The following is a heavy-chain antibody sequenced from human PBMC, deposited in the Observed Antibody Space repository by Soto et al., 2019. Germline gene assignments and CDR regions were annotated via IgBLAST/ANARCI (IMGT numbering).Heavy chain of an antibody. CDR3: VKNSGWFNT. J-gene: IGHJ5*02. Sequence: QLLQSGGGLVQPGGSLTLSCAASGFTFGTTDMSWVRQAPGEGLVWVSTIDGSGGITYYANSVKGRFTISRDNSRNTVYLQMNSLRGDDTALYYGVKNSGWFNTWGQGALVTVSS. V-gene: IGHV3-23*01. D-gene: IGHD3-10*01. CDR1: GFTFGTTD. CDR2: IDGSGGIT.